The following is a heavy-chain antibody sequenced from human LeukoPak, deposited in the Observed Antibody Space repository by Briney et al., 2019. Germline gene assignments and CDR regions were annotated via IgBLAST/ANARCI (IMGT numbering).Heavy chain of an antibody. CDR1: GGSFSGDY. D-gene: IGHD1-7*01. J-gene: IGHJ4*02. CDR3: ARVLGNYVLIFDY. Sequence: SETLSLTCAVYGGSFSGDYWSWIRQPPGKGLEWIGEINHSGSTNYNPSLKSRVTISVDTSKNQFSLKLSSVTAADTAVYYCARVLGNYVLIFDYWGQGTLVTVSS. V-gene: IGHV4-34*01. CDR2: INHSGST.